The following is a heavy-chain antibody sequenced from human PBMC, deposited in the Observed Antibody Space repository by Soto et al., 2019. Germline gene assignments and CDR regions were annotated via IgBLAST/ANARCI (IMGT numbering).Heavy chain of an antibody. CDR2: IYHSGST. Sequence: QLQLQESGSGLVRPSQTLSLTCAVSGGSISSGGYSWNWIRQPPGKGLEWIGYIYHSGSTLYNPSLKSRATISVDKSKNQFSLKLRAVTAADTAVYYCARDQLEGNWFDPWGQGTLVTVSS. D-gene: IGHD1-1*01. CDR1: GGSISSGGYS. V-gene: IGHV4-30-2*01. CDR3: ARDQLEGNWFDP. J-gene: IGHJ5*02.